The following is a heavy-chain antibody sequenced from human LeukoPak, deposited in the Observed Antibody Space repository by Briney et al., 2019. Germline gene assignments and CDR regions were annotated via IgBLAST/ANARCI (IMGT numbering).Heavy chain of an antibody. CDR1: GYTFTSYA. J-gene: IGHJ6*03. D-gene: IGHD5-18*01. V-gene: IGHV1-3*01. CDR3: ARDRGGDTATGYYYYYMDV. CDR2: INAGNGNT. Sequence: ASVKVSCKASGYTFTSYAMHWVRQAPGQRLEWMGWINAGNGNTKYSQKFQGRVTMTRDTSTSTVYMELSSLRSEDTAVYYCARDRGGDTATGYYYYYMDVWGKGTTVTISS.